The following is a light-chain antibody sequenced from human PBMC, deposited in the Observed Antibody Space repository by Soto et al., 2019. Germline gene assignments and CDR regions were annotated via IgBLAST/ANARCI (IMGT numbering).Light chain of an antibody. Sequence: EMVLTQSPGTLSLSPGERATLSGRASQRVRSRYLAWYQQKPGQAPRLLIYGSSSRPPGIPDRVSGSGSGTEFTLTISRLEPEDFAVYYCQQYGTSPQTFGQGTKVEIK. CDR1: QRVRSRY. CDR2: GSS. J-gene: IGKJ1*01. CDR3: QQYGTSPQT. V-gene: IGKV3-20*01.